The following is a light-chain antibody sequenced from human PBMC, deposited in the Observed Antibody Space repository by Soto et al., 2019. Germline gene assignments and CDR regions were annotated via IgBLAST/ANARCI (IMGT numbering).Light chain of an antibody. CDR1: QSVLYSSNNKNY. V-gene: IGKV4-1*01. CDR2: WAS. J-gene: IGKJ1*01. Sequence: DIVMTQSPHSLAVSLGERATINCKSSQSVLYSSNNKNYLAWYQQKPGQPPKLLIYWASTRESGVPDRFSGSGSGTDLTLTISSLQAEAVAVYYCQQYYSTPTWTFGQGTKVEIK. CDR3: QQYYSTPTWT.